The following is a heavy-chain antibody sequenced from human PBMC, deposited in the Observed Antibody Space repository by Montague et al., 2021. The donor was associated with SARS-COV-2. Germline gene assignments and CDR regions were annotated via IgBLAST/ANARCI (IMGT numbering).Heavy chain of an antibody. V-gene: IGHV6-1*01. Sequence: CAISGDSVSINSPTWNWVRQSPSIGFDWLVGSYYRSKWYNDYAVSVRGRVTINPDTSKNQFSLQLNSVTPEDTAIYYCTSGREGNYNVMDVWGQGTTVTVSS. J-gene: IGHJ6*02. D-gene: IGHD1-1*01. CDR2: SYYRSKWYN. CDR3: TSGREGNYNVMDV. CDR1: GDSVSINSPT.